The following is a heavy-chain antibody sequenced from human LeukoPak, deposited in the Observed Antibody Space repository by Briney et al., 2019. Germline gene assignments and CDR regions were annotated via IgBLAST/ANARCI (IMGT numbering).Heavy chain of an antibody. D-gene: IGHD3-10*01. CDR1: GGSIISYY. CDR2: IYYSWST. V-gene: IGHV4-59*01. J-gene: IGHJ4*02. Sequence: PSETLSLTCTVSGGSIISYYCSWIRQPPGKGLEWIGYIYYSWSTNYKPSLKSRVTISVDTSKNQFSLMLSSVTAADTAVYYCARLVGGYFDYWGQGTLVTVSS. CDR3: ARLVGGYFDY.